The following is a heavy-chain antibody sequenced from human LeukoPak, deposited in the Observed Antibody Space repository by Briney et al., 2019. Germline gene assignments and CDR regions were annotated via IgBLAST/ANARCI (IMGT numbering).Heavy chain of an antibody. V-gene: IGHV7-4-1*02. Sequence: ASVKVSCKASGYTFTSYAMNWVRQAPGQGLEWMGWISTNTGNPTYAQGFTGRFVFSLDTSVSTAYLQISSLKAEDTAVYYCARDYMFLYYYDSSGYYRPRWFDPWGQGTLVTVSS. CDR1: GYTFTSYA. D-gene: IGHD3-22*01. J-gene: IGHJ5*02. CDR2: ISTNTGNP. CDR3: ARDYMFLYYYDSSGYYRPRWFDP.